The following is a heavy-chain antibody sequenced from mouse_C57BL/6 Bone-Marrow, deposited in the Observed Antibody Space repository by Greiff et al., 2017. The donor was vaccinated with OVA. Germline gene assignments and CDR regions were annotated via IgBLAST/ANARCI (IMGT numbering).Heavy chain of an antibody. V-gene: IGHV2-6*01. J-gene: IGHJ3*01. CDR1: GFSLTSYG. CDR2: IWGVGST. CDR3: ARGPWFAY. Sequence: VQGVESGPGLVAPSQSLSITCTVSGFSLTSYGVDWVRQSPGKGLEWLGVIWGVGSTNYNSALKSRLSNSKDNSTSQVFLKMNSLHTDDTTMYYCARGPWFAYWGQGTLVTVSA.